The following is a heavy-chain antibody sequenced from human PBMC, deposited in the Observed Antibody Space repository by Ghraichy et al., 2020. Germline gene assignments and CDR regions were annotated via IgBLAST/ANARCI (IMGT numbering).Heavy chain of an antibody. CDR3: ARKATIDYVWGSYRRTDAFDI. CDR2: INPNSGGT. V-gene: IGHV1-2*02. Sequence: ASVKVSCKASGYTFTGYYMHWVQQAPGQGLEWMGWINPNSGGTNYAQKFQGRVTMTRDTSISTAYMELSRLRSDDTAVYYCARKATIDYVWGSYRRTDAFDIWGQGTMVTVSS. CDR1: GYTFTGYY. D-gene: IGHD3-16*02. J-gene: IGHJ3*02.